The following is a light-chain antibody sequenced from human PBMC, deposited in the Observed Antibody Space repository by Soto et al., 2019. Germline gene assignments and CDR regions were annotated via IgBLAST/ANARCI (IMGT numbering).Light chain of an antibody. CDR2: SAS. CDR3: QQSYRTPT. Sequence: DIQMTQSPSTLSASVGDRVTITCRASQNIRSWLAWYQQKPGKAPKLLISSASNLQSGVPSRFSGSGSGTDFTLTIRSLQPEDYATYYCQQSYRTPTFGQGTRLEIK. CDR1: QNIRSW. V-gene: IGKV1-39*01. J-gene: IGKJ5*01.